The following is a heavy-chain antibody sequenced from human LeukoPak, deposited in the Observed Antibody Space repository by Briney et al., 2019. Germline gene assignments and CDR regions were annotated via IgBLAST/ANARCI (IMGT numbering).Heavy chain of an antibody. CDR2: ISYDGSNK. D-gene: IGHD4-17*01. CDR3: ARYDDYGDPRPDAFDI. V-gene: IGHV3-30-3*01. CDR1: GFTFSSYA. J-gene: IGHJ3*02. Sequence: GGSLRLSCAASGFTFSSYAMHWVRQAPGKGLEWVAVISYDGSNKYYADSVKGRFTISRDNSKNTLYLQMNSLRAEDTAVYYCARYDDYGDPRPDAFDIWGQGTMVTVSS.